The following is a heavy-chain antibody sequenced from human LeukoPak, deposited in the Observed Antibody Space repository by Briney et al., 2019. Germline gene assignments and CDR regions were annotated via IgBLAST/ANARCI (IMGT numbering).Heavy chain of an antibody. V-gene: IGHV1-69*13. D-gene: IGHD3-16*02. CDR1: GGTFSSYA. CDR3: ARAVSNPYDYVWGSYRSHSPYYYYYGMDV. Sequence: SVKVSCKASGGTFSSYAISWVRQAPGQGLEWMGGIIPIFGTANYAQKFQGRVTITADESTSTAYMELSSPRSEDTAVYYCARAVSNPYDYVWGSYRSHSPYYYYYGMDVWGQGTTVTVSS. J-gene: IGHJ6*02. CDR2: IIPIFGTA.